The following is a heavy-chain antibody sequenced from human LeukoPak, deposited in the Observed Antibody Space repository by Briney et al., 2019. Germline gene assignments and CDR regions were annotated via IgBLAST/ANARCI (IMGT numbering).Heavy chain of an antibody. CDR2: IKQDGSEK. CDR3: VYDSGASRPFDY. D-gene: IGHD3-10*01. J-gene: IGHJ4*02. V-gene: IGHV3-7*01. CDR1: GFTFSSYW. Sequence: GGSLRLSCAASGFTFSSYWMSWVRQAPGKGLEWVANIKQDGSEKYYVDSVKGRFTISRDNAKNSLYLQMNSLRAEDTAVYYCVYDSGASRPFDYWGQGTLVTVSS.